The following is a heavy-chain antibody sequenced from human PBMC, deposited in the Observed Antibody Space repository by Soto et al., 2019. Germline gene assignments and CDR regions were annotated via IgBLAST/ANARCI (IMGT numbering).Heavy chain of an antibody. CDR1: GGTFSSYA. Sequence: SVKVSCKASGGTFSSYAISWVRQAPGQGLEWMGGIIPIFGTANYAQKFQGRVTITADKSTSTAYMELSSLRSEDTAVYSCARDLAGWLRSKPAEYWGQGTLVTVSS. J-gene: IGHJ4*02. CDR2: IIPIFGTA. D-gene: IGHD5-12*01. V-gene: IGHV1-69*06. CDR3: ARDLAGWLRSKPAEY.